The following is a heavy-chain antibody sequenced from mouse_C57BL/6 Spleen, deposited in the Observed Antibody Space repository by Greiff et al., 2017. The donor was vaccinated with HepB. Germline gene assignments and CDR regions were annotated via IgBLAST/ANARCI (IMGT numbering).Heavy chain of an antibody. D-gene: IGHD2-12*01. CDR3: AIAYDWFAY. J-gene: IGHJ3*01. V-gene: IGHV1-59*01. Sequence: QVQLKQPGAELVRPGTSVKLSCKASGYTFTSYWMHWVKQRPGQGLEWIGVIDPSDSYTNYNQKFKGKATLTVDTSSSTAYMQLSSLTSEDSAVYYCAIAYDWFAYWGQGTLVTVSA. CDR1: GYTFTSYW. CDR2: IDPSDSYT.